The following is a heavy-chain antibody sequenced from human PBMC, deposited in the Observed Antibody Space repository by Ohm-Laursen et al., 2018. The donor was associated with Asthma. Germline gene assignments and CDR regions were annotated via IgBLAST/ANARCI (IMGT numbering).Heavy chain of an antibody. CDR2: ISYHGSNQ. CDR3: ARDVMEWYLPAFDF. CDR1: GFAFSTYG. Sequence: RSLRLSCAASGFAFSTYGMHWVRQAPGKGLEWVAVISYHGSNQLYTNSVKGRFTISRDDSKNTLYLQMNSLRPEDTAVYYCARDVMEWYLPAFDFWGQGTLVTVSS. D-gene: IGHD3-3*01. J-gene: IGHJ4*02. V-gene: IGHV3-30*03.